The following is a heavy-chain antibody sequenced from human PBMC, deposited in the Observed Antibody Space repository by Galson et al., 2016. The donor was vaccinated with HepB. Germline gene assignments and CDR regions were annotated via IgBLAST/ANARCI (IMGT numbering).Heavy chain of an antibody. CDR3: ARGGTGVYGNGWFDY. CDR1: GFTVSSNY. D-gene: IGHD6-19*01. CDR2: IYSGGST. Sequence: SLRLSCAASGFTVSSNYMSWVRQVPGKGLEWVSTIYSGGSTYYADSVKGRFTISRDNSRNTLYLQMNSLRAEDTAVYYCARGGTGVYGNGWFDYWGQGTLYTVSS. J-gene: IGHJ4*02. V-gene: IGHV3-53*01.